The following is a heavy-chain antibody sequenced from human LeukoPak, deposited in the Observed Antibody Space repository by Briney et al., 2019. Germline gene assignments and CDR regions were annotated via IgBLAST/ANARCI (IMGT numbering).Heavy chain of an antibody. CDR1: GFTFSSYG. J-gene: IGHJ4*02. V-gene: IGHV3-33*01. CDR3: ARDNITSSSWDY. CDR2: IWYDGSNK. D-gene: IGHD6-13*01. Sequence: GGSLRLSCAASGFTFSSYGMHWVRQAPGKGLEWVEAIWYDGSNKYYADSVKGRFTISRDNSKNTLYLQMNSLRAEDTVVYYCARDNITSSSWDYWGQGTLVTVSS.